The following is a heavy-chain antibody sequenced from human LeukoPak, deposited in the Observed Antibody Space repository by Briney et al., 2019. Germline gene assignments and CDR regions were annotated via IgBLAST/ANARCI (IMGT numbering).Heavy chain of an antibody. J-gene: IGHJ4*02. V-gene: IGHV4-59*01. CDR2: IYYIGST. CDR1: GGSISNYY. CDR3: ARKRYPLPAPFDY. Sequence: PSETLSLTCTVSGGSISNYYWSWIRQPPGKGLEWIGYIYYIGSTNYNPSLTSRVPISVDTSRHQLSLKLSSVTAADIAGYYCARKRYPLPAPFDYWGQGTQVTVSS. D-gene: IGHD2-2*01.